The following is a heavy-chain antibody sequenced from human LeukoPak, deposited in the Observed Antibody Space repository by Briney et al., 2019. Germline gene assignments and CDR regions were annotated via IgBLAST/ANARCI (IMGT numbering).Heavy chain of an antibody. CDR2: ISYNGRT. CDR1: GGSITSTNYF. CDR3: AGVCGGRNPSASLQYWYFDD. V-gene: IGHV4-39*02. D-gene: IGHD3-16*01. J-gene: IGHJ2*01. Sequence: PSETLSLTCTVSGGSITSTNYFWGWIRQPPGKGLEWLGSISYNGRTYYNSSLKSRVTMSVDASKNYISLRPNSVTTADTAVYFCAGVCGGRNPSASLQYWYFDDWGRGTLVTVSS.